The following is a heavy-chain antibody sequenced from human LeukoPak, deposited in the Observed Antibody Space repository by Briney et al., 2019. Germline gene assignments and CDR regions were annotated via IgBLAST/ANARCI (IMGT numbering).Heavy chain of an antibody. V-gene: IGHV4-34*01. CDR2: IHYRGTT. CDR1: GESFSGYY. Sequence: PSETLSLTCGVYGESFSGYYWTWVRQPPGKGLEWIGEIHYRGTTNYNPYLKSRVTVSADTSRNQFSLNLTSVTAADTAVYYCATLIVGTTYFDHWGQGSLVTVSS. J-gene: IGHJ4*02. D-gene: IGHD1-26*01. CDR3: ATLIVGTTYFDH.